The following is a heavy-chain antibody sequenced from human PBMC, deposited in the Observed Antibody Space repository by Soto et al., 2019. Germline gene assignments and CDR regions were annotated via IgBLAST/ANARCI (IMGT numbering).Heavy chain of an antibody. Sequence: QVQLVQSGAEVKKPGASVKVSCKASGYTFTSYGISWVRQAPGQGLEWMGWISAYNGNTNYAQKLQGRVTMTTDTSTSTAYMELRSLRSDDTAVYYCAGLIVGATSWKPAGDYWGQGTLVTVSS. J-gene: IGHJ4*02. CDR3: AGLIVGATSWKPAGDY. CDR1: GYTFTSYG. V-gene: IGHV1-18*01. D-gene: IGHD1-26*01. CDR2: ISAYNGNT.